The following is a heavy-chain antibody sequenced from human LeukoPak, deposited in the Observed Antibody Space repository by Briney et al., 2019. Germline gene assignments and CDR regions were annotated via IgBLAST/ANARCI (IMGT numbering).Heavy chain of an antibody. V-gene: IGHV3-30*02. J-gene: IGHJ6*03. CDR2: IRYGGSKK. D-gene: IGHD3-10*02. CDR1: GFTFSSYG. CDR3: AKEELRRITMWGYMDV. Sequence: QTGGSLRLSCAASGFTFSSYGMHWVRQAPGKGLEWVAFIRYGGSKKYYTDSVKGRFTISRDNSKNTLYLQMNSLSAEDTAFYYCAKEELRRITMWGYMDVWGKGTTVTISS.